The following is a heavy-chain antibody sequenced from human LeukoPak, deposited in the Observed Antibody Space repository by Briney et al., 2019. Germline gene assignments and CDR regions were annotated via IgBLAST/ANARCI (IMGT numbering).Heavy chain of an antibody. J-gene: IGHJ3*02. Sequence: ASVKVSRKASGGTFSSYAISWVRQAPGQGLEWMGGIIPIFGTANYAQKFQGRVTITTDESTSTAYMELSSLRSEDTAVYYCARAPYYYDSSGYYYEAFDIWGQGTMVTVSS. CDR2: IIPIFGTA. CDR1: GGTFSSYA. CDR3: ARAPYYYDSSGYYYEAFDI. V-gene: IGHV1-69*05. D-gene: IGHD3-22*01.